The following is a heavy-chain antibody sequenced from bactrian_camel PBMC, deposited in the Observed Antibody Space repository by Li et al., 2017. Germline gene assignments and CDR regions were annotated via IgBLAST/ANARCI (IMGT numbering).Heavy chain of an antibody. D-gene: IGHD3*01. J-gene: IGHJ4*01. CDR1: VYTSGFWC. CDR3: AAGNGWCSVDRANFRY. V-gene: IGHV3S53*01. Sequence: HVQLVESGGGSVQAGGSLRLSCQSNVYTSGFWCMGWFRHGRGNQGEGVATIDSDGRASYADSVKGRFAISQNHAENTVYLQMNSLKPEDTAVYYCAAGNGWCSVDRANFRYWGQGTQVTVS. CDR2: IDSDGRA.